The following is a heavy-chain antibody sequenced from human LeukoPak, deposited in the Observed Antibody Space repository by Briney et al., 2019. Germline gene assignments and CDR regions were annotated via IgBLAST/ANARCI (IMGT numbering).Heavy chain of an antibody. CDR2: IYDSGST. CDR3: ARDSSSSRYYNYGMDV. CDR1: GGSIRSSYYY. D-gene: IGHD6-6*01. Sequence: SETLSLTCTVSGGSIRSSYYYWGWIRQPPGKGLEWIGSIYDSGSTYYNPSLKSRVTISVDTSKNQFSLKLNSVTAADTAVYYCARDSSSSRYYNYGMDVWGQGTTITVSS. J-gene: IGHJ6*02. V-gene: IGHV4-39*02.